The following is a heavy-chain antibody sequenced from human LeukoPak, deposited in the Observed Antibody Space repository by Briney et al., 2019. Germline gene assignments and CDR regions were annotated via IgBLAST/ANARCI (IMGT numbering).Heavy chain of an antibody. CDR2: IKQDGNEK. J-gene: IGHJ4*02. D-gene: IGHD2-15*01. CDR1: GFSFNTYW. Sequence: PGGSLRLSCAVSGFSFNTYWMTWVRQAPGKGLEWVANIKQDGNEKYYADSVKGRFTISRDNSKNTLYLQMNSLRAEDTAVYYCAKAGYQKDIVVVYYFDYWGQGTLVTVSS. CDR3: AKAGYQKDIVVVYYFDY. V-gene: IGHV3-7*01.